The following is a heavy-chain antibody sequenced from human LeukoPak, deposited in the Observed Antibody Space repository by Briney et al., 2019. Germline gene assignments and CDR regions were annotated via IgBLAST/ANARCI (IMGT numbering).Heavy chain of an antibody. CDR1: GGSISSSSYY. CDR2: IYYSGST. V-gene: IGHV4-39*07. J-gene: IGHJ4*02. Sequence: SETLSLTCTVSGGSISSSSYYWGWIRQPPGKGLEWIGSIYYSGSTYYNPSLKSRVTISVDRSKNQFSLKLSSVTAADTAVYYCARSGRLYCSSTSCSTDYWGQGTLVTVSS. D-gene: IGHD2-2*01. CDR3: ARSGRLYCSSTSCSTDY.